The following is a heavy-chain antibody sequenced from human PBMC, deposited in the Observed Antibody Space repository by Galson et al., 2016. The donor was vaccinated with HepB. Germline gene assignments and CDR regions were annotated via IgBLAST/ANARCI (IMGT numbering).Heavy chain of an antibody. J-gene: IGHJ5*02. CDR2: IYHTGTS. Sequence: LSLTCAVSGASINSSNWWTWVRQAPGKGLEWFGEIYHTGTSNNNPSLLSRLTMSKDNSKNHFSLNLNFVTAADPAVYYFSRASVVPGARMVFDPWGQGILVTVSS. V-gene: IGHV4-4*02. CDR3: SRASVVPGARMVFDP. D-gene: IGHD2-2*01. CDR1: GASINSSNW.